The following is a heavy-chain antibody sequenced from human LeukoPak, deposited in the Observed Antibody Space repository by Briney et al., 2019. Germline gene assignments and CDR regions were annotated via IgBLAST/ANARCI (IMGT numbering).Heavy chain of an antibody. V-gene: IGHV3-48*03. CDR3: ARGPSIAARYDAFDI. CDR2: NTSCRKTI. Sequence: GGSLRLSCAPSKFTLTRYELDWVRNAPGKGRESVSYNTSCRKTISYADSVKGRFTMYGDNDKNSLYLQVISLRAEDTAVYYCARGPSIAARYDAFDIWGQGTMVTVSS. CDR1: KFTLTRYE. J-gene: IGHJ3*02. D-gene: IGHD6-6*01.